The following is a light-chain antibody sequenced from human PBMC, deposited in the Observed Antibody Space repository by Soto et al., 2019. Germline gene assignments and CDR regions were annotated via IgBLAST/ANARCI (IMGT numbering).Light chain of an antibody. CDR3: QQYGRFYT. CDR2: DAS. V-gene: IGKV1-5*01. Sequence: DIQMTQSPSTLSASVGDRVTITCRASQSISTWLAWYQKKPGKAPKLLIYDASDLEVGVPSRFSGSGSGTEFTLAISSLQPDDFATYYCQQYGRFYTVGQGTKVDIK. J-gene: IGKJ2*01. CDR1: QSISTW.